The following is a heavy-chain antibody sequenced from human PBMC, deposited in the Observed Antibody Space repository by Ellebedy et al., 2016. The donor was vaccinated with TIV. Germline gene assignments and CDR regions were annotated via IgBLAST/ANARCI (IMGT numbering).Heavy chain of an antibody. D-gene: IGHD3-3*01. CDR2: INTGYDNT. CDR1: GHSFTSYG. CDR3: ATREWQDPMDV. Sequence: ASVKVSXXASGHSFTSYGIHWVRQAPGQSFEWMGWINTGYDNTKYSQKLQGRVTITRDYMELSGLMSEDTAVYYCATREWQDPMDVWGQGTTVTVSS. V-gene: IGHV1-3*04. J-gene: IGHJ6*02.